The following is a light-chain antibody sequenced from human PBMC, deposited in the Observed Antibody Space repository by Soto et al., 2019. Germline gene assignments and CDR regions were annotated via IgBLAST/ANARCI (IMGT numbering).Light chain of an antibody. J-gene: IGKJ5*01. CDR3: QQRSNWPT. V-gene: IGKV3-11*01. Sequence: IGFTQSPCTLSLSPGERATLSCRASQSVTSSYLAWYQQKPGQAPRLLIYDASNRATGIPARFSGSGSGTDFTLTISSLEPEDFAVYYCQQRSNWPTFGPGTRLEIK. CDR1: QSVTSSY. CDR2: DAS.